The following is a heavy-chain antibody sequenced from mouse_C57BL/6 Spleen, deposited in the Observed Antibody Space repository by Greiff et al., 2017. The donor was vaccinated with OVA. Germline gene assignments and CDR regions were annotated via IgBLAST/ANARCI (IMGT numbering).Heavy chain of an antibody. J-gene: IGHJ4*01. D-gene: IGHD2-3*01. CDR3: ARIDGYYDYAMDY. CDR2: IWSGGSA. Sequence: VKLQESGPGLVQPSQSLSITCTVSGFSLTSYGVHWVRQSPGKGLEWLGVIWSGGSADYNAAFISRLSISKDNSKSQVFFKMNSLQADDTAIYYCARIDGYYDYAMDYWGQGTSVTVSS. CDR1: GFSLTSYG. V-gene: IGHV2-2*01.